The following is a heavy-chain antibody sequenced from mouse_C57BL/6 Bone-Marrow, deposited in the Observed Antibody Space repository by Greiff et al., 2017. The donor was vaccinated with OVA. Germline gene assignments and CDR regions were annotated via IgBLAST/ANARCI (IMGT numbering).Heavy chain of an antibody. D-gene: IGHD2-1*01. CDR1: GYTFTSYW. CDR2: IDPSDSYT. Sequence: VQLQQPGAELVMPGASVKLSCKASGYTFTSYWMHWVKQRPGQGLEWIGEIDPSDSYTNYNQKFKGKSTLTVDKSSSPAYMQLSSLTSEDSAVYYCAKGGYGNYVAWFAYWGQGTLVTVSA. J-gene: IGHJ3*01. CDR3: AKGGYGNYVAWFAY. V-gene: IGHV1-69*01.